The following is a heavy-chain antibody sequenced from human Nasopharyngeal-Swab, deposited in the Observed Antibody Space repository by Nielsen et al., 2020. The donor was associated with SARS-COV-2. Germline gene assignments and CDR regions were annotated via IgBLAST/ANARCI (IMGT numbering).Heavy chain of an antibody. D-gene: IGHD3-10*01. CDR1: RFTFGDCG. V-gene: IGHV3-30*18. Sequence: GGSLRLSCAASRFTFGDCGLIWVRQAPGKGLEWVAVISYDGSNKYYADSVKGRFTISRDNSKNTLYLQMNSLRAEDTAVYYCAKDPAVGLLWFGELSYFDYWGQGTLVTVSS. J-gene: IGHJ4*02. CDR3: AKDPAVGLLWFGELSYFDY. CDR2: ISYDGSNK.